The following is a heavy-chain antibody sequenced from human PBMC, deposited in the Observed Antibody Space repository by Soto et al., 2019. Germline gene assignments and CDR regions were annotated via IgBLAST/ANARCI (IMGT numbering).Heavy chain of an antibody. CDR1: GGSISSYY. V-gene: IGHV4-59*01. CDR3: ATSAPELDFNY. J-gene: IGHJ4*02. Sequence: SETLSLTCTVSGGSISSYYWSWIRQPPGKGLEWIGYIYYSGSTDYNPSLKSRVSMSVDPSKNQFSLKLSSVTAADTAVYYRATSAPELDFNYWGQRTLVTVCS. CDR2: IYYSGST. D-gene: IGHD3-10*01.